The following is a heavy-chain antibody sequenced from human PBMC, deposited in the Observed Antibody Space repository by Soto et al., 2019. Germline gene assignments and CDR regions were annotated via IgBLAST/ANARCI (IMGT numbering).Heavy chain of an antibody. CDR1: GFSVSRNY. CDR2: VYSGGAT. V-gene: IGHV3-53*02. CDR3: AKVPGRL. Sequence: QLVETGGGLIQPGTSLTLSCAASGFSVSRNYMTWVRQAPGKGLECVSFVYSGGATFYADSVNGRIILSRDDSQNRMYLQMTNMRAEDTAVYYSAKVPGRLWGRGTLVTVAS. J-gene: IGHJ4*02. D-gene: IGHD3-10*01.